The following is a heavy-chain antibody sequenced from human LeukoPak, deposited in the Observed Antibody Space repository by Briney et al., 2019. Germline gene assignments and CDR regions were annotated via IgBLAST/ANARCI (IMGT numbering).Heavy chain of an antibody. J-gene: IGHJ4*02. D-gene: IGHD2-2*01. CDR2: IKPSDGST. V-gene: IGHV1-46*01. CDR1: GSTFTSSC. CDR3: ARRWCSSTSCQFDY. Sequence: AGVKVSRKASGSTFTSSCLHWVREPPAPGLEWVGVIKPSDGSTSYAQNFQGRVTMTRDTSTSTVYMELSSLRSDDTAVYYCARRWCSSTSCQFDYWGQGTLVTVSS.